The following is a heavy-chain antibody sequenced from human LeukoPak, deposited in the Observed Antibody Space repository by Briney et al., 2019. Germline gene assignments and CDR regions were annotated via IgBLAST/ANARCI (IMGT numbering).Heavy chain of an antibody. CDR2: ISGSNSYI. CDR3: ARALTTLTYEGY. V-gene: IGHV3-21*01. Sequence: GGSLRLSCAASGFTFSSYTMHWIRQAPGKGLEWVSSISGSNSYIFYADSVKGRFTVSRDNAKDSLYLQMDSLRAEDTAVYYCARALTTLTYEGYWGQGTLVTVSS. CDR1: GFTFSSYT. J-gene: IGHJ4*02. D-gene: IGHD1-1*01.